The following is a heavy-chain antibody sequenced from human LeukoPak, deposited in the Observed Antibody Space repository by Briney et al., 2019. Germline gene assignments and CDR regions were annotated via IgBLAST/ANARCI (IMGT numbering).Heavy chain of an antibody. J-gene: IGHJ4*02. CDR2: IYYSGST. D-gene: IGHD6-25*01. CDR1: GASVNSGSSY. V-gene: IGHV4-61*01. Sequence: SETLSLTCTVSGASVNSGSSYWSWIRQPPGKGPEWIGNIYYSGSTHYNSSLKSRVTMSLDTSKNEFSLKLSSLTAADTAMYFCARENRGQTCGSLLDYWGQGTLVTVSS. CDR3: ARENRGQTCGSLLDY.